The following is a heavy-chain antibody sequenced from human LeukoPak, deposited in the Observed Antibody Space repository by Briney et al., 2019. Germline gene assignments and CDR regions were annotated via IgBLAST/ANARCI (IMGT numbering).Heavy chain of an antibody. CDR2: IYYSGST. Sequence: SQTLSLTCTVSGGSISSGDYYWSWIRQPPGKGLEWIGYIYYSGSTYDNPSLKSRVTISVDTSKNQFSLKLSSVTAADTAVYYCARVPVGILRFDYWGQGTLVTVSS. D-gene: IGHD4-17*01. CDR1: GGSISSGDYY. V-gene: IGHV4-30-4*08. J-gene: IGHJ4*02. CDR3: ARVPVGILRFDY.